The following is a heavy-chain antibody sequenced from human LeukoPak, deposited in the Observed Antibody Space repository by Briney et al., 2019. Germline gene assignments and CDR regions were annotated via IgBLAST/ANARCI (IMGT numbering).Heavy chain of an antibody. D-gene: IGHD6-13*01. V-gene: IGHV4-39*07. CDR3: ARGDSRRGAWYFDL. J-gene: IGHJ2*01. Sequence: SETLSLTCTVSGGSISSSSYYWGWIRQPPGKGLEWIGSIYYSGSTYYNPSLKSRVTISVDRSKNHFSLRLSSVTAADTAVYYCARGDSRRGAWYFDLWGRGTLVTVSS. CDR1: GGSISSSSYY. CDR2: IYYSGST.